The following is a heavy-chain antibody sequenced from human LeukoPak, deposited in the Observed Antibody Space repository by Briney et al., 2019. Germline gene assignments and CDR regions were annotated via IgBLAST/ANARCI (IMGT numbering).Heavy chain of an antibody. CDR2: IYYSGST. CDR3: ARGLNSGWYGELDP. J-gene: IGHJ5*02. D-gene: IGHD6-19*01. CDR1: GGSISSGGYY. Sequence: PSQTLSLTCTVSGGSISSGGYYWSWIRQHPGKGLEWIGYIYYSGSTYYNPSLKSRVTISIDTSKNQFSLRVNSVTAADTAVYYCARGLNSGWYGELDPWGQGTLVTVSS. V-gene: IGHV4-31*03.